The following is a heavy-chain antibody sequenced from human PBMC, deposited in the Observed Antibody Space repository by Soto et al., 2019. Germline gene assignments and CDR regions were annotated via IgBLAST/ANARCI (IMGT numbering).Heavy chain of an antibody. CDR2: TYYSGST. CDR3: ARVRGTAGKRYFDY. CDR1: GGSISSYY. Sequence: SETLSLTCTVSGGSISSYYWNWMRQPPGKGLQWIGYTYYSGSTTYNPSLKSRVTISVDSSKNQFSLKLDSVTPADTAVYYCARVRGTAGKRYFDYWGPGTLVTVSS. D-gene: IGHD6-13*01. J-gene: IGHJ4*02. V-gene: IGHV4-59*01.